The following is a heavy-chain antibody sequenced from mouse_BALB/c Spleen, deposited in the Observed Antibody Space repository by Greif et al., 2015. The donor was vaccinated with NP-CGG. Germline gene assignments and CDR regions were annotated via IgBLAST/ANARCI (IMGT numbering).Heavy chain of an antibody. J-gene: IGHJ3*01. CDR1: GYSITSGYS. CDR3: ARRGDMSDGRFAS. V-gene: IGHV3-1*02. Sequence: EVKVEESGPDLVKPSQSLSLTCTVTGYSITSGYSWHWIRRFPGNKLEWMGYIQYSGNTNYNPSLKSRISITRDTSKNQFFLQLNSVTTEDTATYYCARRGDMSDGRFASWGQGTLVTVSA. CDR2: IQYSGNT.